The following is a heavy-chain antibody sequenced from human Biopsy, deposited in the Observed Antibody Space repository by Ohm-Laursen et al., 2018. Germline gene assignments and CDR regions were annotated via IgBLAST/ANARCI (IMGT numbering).Heavy chain of an antibody. CDR3: ARTPILIVSAGLVYRHRRHLQGMDV. J-gene: IGHJ6*02. V-gene: IGHV2-70*11. CDR1: GFSLSARGMC. CDR2: VDWDDYK. Sequence: PTQTLTLTPSFSGFSLSARGMCVSWIRQAPGKALEWLARVDWDDYKDYSASLQTKLSISKDTSNDQVVLTVNNVDPADTATYYCARTPILIVSAGLVYRHRRHLQGMDVWGQGIAVTVS. D-gene: IGHD6-13*01.